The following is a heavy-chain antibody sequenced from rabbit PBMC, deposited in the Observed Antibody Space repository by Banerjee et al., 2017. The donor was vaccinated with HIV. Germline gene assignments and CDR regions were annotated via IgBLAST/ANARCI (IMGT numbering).Heavy chain of an antibody. CDR1: GFSFSSTYY. D-gene: IGHD1-1*01. CDR2: IYTDSDGT. V-gene: IGHV1S43*01. CDR3: ARGDTGSRHSPFNL. J-gene: IGHJ4*01. Sequence: QEQLVESGGGLVTLGGSLTLTCKASGFSFSSTYYMCWVRQAPGKGLELIACIYTDSDGTWYASWVNGRFTITRSTSLNTVTLQMTSLTAADTATYFCARGDTGSRHSPFNLWGPGTLVTVS.